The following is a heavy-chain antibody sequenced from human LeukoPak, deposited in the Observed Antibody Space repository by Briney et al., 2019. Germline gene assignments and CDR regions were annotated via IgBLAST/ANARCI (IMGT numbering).Heavy chain of an antibody. V-gene: IGHV1-2*06. J-gene: IGHJ4*01. D-gene: IGHD3-22*01. CDR1: GYTFTGYY. Sequence: ASVKVSCKASGYTFTGYYMHWVRQAPGQGLEWMGRINPNSGGTNYAQKFQGRVTMTRDTSISTAYMELSRLRSDDTAVYYCGAYYYDSSGHGDYWGHGTLVTVSS. CDR3: GAYYYDSSGHGDY. CDR2: INPNSGGT.